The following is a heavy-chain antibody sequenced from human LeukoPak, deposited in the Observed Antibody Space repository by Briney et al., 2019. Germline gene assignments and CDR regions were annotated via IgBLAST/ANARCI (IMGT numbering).Heavy chain of an antibody. D-gene: IGHD3-3*01. CDR2: IWYDGSNK. CDR3: AKDFWSGYFDY. V-gene: IGHV3-33*06. J-gene: IGHJ4*02. CDR1: GFTFSSYG. Sequence: GGSPRLSCAASGFTFSSYGMHWVRQAPGKGLEWVAVIWYDGSNKYYADSVKGRFTISRDNSKNTLYLQMNSLRAEDTAVYYCAKDFWSGYFDYWGQGTLVTVSS.